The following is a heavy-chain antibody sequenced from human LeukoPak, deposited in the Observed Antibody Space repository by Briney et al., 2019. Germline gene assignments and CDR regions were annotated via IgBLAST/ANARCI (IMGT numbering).Heavy chain of an antibody. V-gene: IGHV3-23*01. CDR3: AKDFGGSDYSRYFDL. D-gene: IGHD1-26*01. Sequence: GGSLRVSCAASGFTFSFYAMSWVRQAPGKGLEWVAGITSSGNTTYYADPVKGRFTISRDNSRNILYLQMNSLRAEDTAIYYCAKDFGGSDYSRYFDLWGRGTVVTVSS. J-gene: IGHJ2*01. CDR2: ITSSGNTT. CDR1: GFTFSFYA.